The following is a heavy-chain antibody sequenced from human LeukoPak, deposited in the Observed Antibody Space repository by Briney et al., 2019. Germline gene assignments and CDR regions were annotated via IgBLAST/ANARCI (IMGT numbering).Heavy chain of an antibody. D-gene: IGHD3-22*01. CDR3: AKALDNYDSSGFDY. V-gene: IGHV3-23*01. CDR2: ISGSGGST. CDR1: GFTFSSYA. J-gene: IGHJ4*02. Sequence: GGSLRLSCAASGFTFSSYAMSWVRQAPGKGLEWVSGISGSGGSTYYADSVKGRFTISRDNSKNTLYLQVNSLRAEDTAVYYCAKALDNYDSSGFDYWGQGTLVTVSS.